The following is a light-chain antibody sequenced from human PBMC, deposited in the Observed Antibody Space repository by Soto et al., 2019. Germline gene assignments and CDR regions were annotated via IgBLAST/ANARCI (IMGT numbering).Light chain of an antibody. Sequence: QSALTQPASVSGSPGQSITISCTGSSGDIGDYKYVSWYKQHPGKAPKLMIYDVSNRPSGFSNRFSASKSGNTASLTISGLHAEDEADYYCSSYTSTNFVIFGGGTKLTVL. CDR2: DVS. V-gene: IGLV2-14*01. J-gene: IGLJ2*01. CDR1: SGDIGDYKY. CDR3: SSYTSTNFVI.